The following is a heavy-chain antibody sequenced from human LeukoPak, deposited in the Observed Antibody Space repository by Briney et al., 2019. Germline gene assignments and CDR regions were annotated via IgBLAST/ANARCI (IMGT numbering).Heavy chain of an antibody. J-gene: IGHJ4*02. V-gene: IGHV3-23*01. D-gene: IGHD4-17*01. CDR3: AKATVTTSWGFGGDY. CDR1: GFTFSSYA. CDR2: ISGSGGST. Sequence: GGSLRLSCAASGFTFSSYAMSWVRQAPGKGLEWVSAISGSGGSTYYADSVKGRFTISRDNSKNTLYLQMNCLRAEDTAVYYCAKATVTTSWGFGGDYWGQGTLVTVSS.